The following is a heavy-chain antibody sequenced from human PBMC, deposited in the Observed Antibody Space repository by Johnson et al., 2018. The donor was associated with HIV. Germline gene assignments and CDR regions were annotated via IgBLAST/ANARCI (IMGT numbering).Heavy chain of an antibody. D-gene: IGHD5-12*01. Sequence: VQLVESGGGVVQPGRSLRLSCAASGFTVSSNYMSWVRQAPGKGLEWVSVIYSGGSTYYADSVKGRFTISRDNSKNTLYLQMNSLRAEDTAVYYCARDFYAVVATPFIGSAFDIWGQGTMVTVSS. J-gene: IGHJ3*02. CDR3: ARDFYAVVATPFIGSAFDI. CDR1: GFTVSSNY. V-gene: IGHV3-66*02. CDR2: IYSGGST.